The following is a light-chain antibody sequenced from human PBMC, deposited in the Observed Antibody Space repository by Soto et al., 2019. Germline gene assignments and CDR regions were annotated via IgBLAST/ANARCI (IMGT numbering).Light chain of an antibody. CDR2: DAS. CDR1: QSISSW. V-gene: IGKV1-5*01. J-gene: IGKJ4*01. Sequence: DIQMTQSPSTLSASVGDGVTITCRASQSISSWLAWYQQKPGKAPKLLIYDASSLESGVPSRFSGSGSGTEFTLTISSLQPDDFATYYCQQYNSYPLTVGGGTKVDSK. CDR3: QQYNSYPLT.